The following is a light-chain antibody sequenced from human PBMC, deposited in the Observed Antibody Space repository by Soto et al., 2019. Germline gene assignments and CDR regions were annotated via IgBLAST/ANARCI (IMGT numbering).Light chain of an antibody. J-gene: IGKJ4*01. CDR2: DAS. CDR3: QQRSDWLPP. CDR1: ESASRY. V-gene: IGKV3-11*01. Sequence: EIVLTRSPATLSLSPGNRATLSGRVRESASRYLAWYQQKPGQAHRLLIYDASSRTAGIPARFSGSGSGTDFTLTIPSLEPKDFAVYYCQQRSDWLPPFGGGTKVEIK.